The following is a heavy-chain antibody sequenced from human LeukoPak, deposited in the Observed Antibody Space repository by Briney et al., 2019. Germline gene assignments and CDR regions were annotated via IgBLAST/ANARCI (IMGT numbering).Heavy chain of an antibody. J-gene: IGHJ4*02. V-gene: IGHV3-30-3*01. D-gene: IGHD6-19*01. CDR2: ISYDGSNK. CDR3: ARDRSVAGTMGYFDY. Sequence: PGRSLRLSCAASGFTFSSYAMHWARQAPGKGLEWVAVISYDGSNKYYADSVKGRFTISRDNSKNTLYLQMNSLRAEDTAVYYCARDRSVAGTMGYFDYWGQGTLVTVSS. CDR1: GFTFSSYA.